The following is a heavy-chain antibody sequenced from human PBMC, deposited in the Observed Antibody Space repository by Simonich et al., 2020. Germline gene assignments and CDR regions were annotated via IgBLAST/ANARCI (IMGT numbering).Heavy chain of an antibody. CDR1: GGSFRGYY. Sequence: QVQLQQWGAGLLKPSETLSLTCAVYGGSFRGYYWSGTRQPPGKGLEWIGEINHSGNPTYNPSLKSRVTISVDTSKTQFSPKLSSVTAEDAAVYYCARGKGWKNAFDIWGQGTMVTVSS. J-gene: IGHJ3*02. V-gene: IGHV4-34*01. D-gene: IGHD1-1*01. CDR2: INHSGNP. CDR3: ARGKGWKNAFDI.